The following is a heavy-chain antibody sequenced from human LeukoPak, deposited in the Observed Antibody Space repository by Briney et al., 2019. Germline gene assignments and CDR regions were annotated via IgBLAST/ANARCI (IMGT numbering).Heavy chain of an antibody. J-gene: IGHJ4*02. CDR2: IYTSGST. V-gene: IGHV4-61*02. CDR3: ASSKRITIFGVVTPPYCFDY. CDR1: GGSISSGSYY. D-gene: IGHD3-3*01. Sequence: SQTLSLTCTVSGGSISSGSYYWSWIRQPAGKGLEWIGRIYTSGSTNYNPSLKSRVTISVDTSKNQFSLKLSSVTAADTAVYYCASSKRITIFGVVTPPYCFDYWGQGTLVTVSS.